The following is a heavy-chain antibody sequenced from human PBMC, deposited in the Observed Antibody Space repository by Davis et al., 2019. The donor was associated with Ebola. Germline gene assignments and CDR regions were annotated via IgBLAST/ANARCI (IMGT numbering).Heavy chain of an antibody. V-gene: IGHV3-30-3*01. J-gene: IGHJ6*02. CDR3: ARDGLGV. CDR1: GFTFSSYA. Sequence: GGSLRLSCAASGFTFSSYAMHWVRQAPGKGLEWVAVISYDGSNKYYADSMKGRFTISRDNSKNTLYLQMNSLRAEDTAVYYCARDGLGVWGQGTTVTVSS. CDR2: ISYDGSNK.